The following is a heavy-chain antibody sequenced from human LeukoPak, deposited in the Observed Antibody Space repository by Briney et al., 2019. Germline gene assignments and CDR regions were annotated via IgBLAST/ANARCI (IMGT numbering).Heavy chain of an antibody. Sequence: SETLSLTCTVSGGSISSYYWSWIRQPPGKGLEWIGYIYYSGSTNYNPFLKSRVTISVDTSKNQFSLKLSSVTAADTAVYYCARAWRYYDSSGYPEFDAFDIWGQGTMVTVSS. CDR2: IYYSGST. CDR1: GGSISSYY. D-gene: IGHD3-22*01. V-gene: IGHV4-59*01. CDR3: ARAWRYYDSSGYPEFDAFDI. J-gene: IGHJ3*02.